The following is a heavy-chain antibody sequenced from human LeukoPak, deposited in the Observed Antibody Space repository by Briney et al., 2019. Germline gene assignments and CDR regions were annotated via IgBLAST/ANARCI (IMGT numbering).Heavy chain of an antibody. V-gene: IGHV3-21*01. CDR1: GFTFSGYS. CDR3: ARVKGSLGSNAFDI. J-gene: IGHJ3*02. Sequence: GGSLRLSCAASGFTFSGYSMNWVRQAPGKGLEWVSSISSSSSYIYYADSVKGRFTISRDNAKNSLYLQMNSLRAEDTAVYYCARVKGSLGSNAFDIWGQGTMVTVSS. D-gene: IGHD1-26*01. CDR2: ISSSSSYI.